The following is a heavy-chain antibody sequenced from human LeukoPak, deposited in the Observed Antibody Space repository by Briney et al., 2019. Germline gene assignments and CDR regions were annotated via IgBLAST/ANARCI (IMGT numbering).Heavy chain of an antibody. J-gene: IGHJ4*02. CDR3: AGGLNRRARFDY. Sequence: GGSLRLSCAASGFTFSSYCMTWVRQAPGRGLEWVANIKQDGSEKYYVDSVKARFTISRDNAKNSLFLQMNSLNAEDTAVYYCAGGLNRRARFDYWGQGTLVTVSS. V-gene: IGHV3-7*01. CDR2: IKQDGSEK. D-gene: IGHD1-26*01. CDR1: GFTFSSYC.